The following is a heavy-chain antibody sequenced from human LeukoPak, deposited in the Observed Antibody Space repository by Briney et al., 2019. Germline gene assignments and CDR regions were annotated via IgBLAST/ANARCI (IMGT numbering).Heavy chain of an antibody. J-gene: IGHJ4*02. V-gene: IGHV3-30*03. D-gene: IGHD2/OR15-2a*01. Sequence: GGSLRLSCAASGFTFSSYGMHWVRQAPGKGLEWVAVISYDGSNKYYADSVKGRFTISRDNSKNTLYLQMNSLRAEDTAAYYCTRGSSEVSSGRYCDNWGQGTLVTVSS. CDR2: ISYDGSNK. CDR3: TRGSSEVSSGRYCDN. CDR1: GFTFSSYG.